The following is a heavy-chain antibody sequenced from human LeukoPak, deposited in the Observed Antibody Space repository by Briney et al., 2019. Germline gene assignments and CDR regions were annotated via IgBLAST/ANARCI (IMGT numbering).Heavy chain of an antibody. J-gene: IGHJ4*02. D-gene: IGHD5-12*01. CDR1: GYTFTGYY. CDR3: ARTDGYNHFYGY. V-gene: IGHV1-2*02. Sequence: ASVKVSCKASGYTFTGYYMRWVRQAPGQGLEWMGWINPNSGGTNYAQKFQGRVTMTRDTSISTAYMELSRLRSDDTAVYYCARTDGYNHFYGYWGQGTLVTVSS. CDR2: INPNSGGT.